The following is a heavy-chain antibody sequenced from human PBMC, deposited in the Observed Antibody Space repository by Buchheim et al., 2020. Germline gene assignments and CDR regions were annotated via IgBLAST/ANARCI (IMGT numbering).Heavy chain of an antibody. CDR3: ANGADV. CDR2: IRQDGSER. J-gene: IGHJ6*02. Sequence: EVQVVESGGGLVQPGGSLRLSCAASGVTFSSYWMTWVRQAPGKGLEWVAYIRQDGSERYYVDSVTGRFTISRDSAKNSLFLQMNSLTADDTAVYYCANGADVWGQGTT. D-gene: IGHD4-17*01. V-gene: IGHV3-7*01. CDR1: GVTFSSYW.